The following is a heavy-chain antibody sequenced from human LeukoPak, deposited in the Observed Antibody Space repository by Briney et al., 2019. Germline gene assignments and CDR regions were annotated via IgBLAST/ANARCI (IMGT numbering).Heavy chain of an antibody. CDR1: GGSISSYY. D-gene: IGHD6-13*01. CDR2: IYYSGST. V-gene: IGHV4-59*12. CDR3: ARVGGRTIAAAGARGYYYYYMDV. Sequence: SETLSLTCTVSGGSISSYYWSWLRQPPGKGLEWIGYIYYSGSTNYNPSLKRRVTISVETSKNQFSLKLSSVTAADTAVYYCARVGGRTIAAAGARGYYYYYMDVWGKGTTVTVSS. J-gene: IGHJ6*03.